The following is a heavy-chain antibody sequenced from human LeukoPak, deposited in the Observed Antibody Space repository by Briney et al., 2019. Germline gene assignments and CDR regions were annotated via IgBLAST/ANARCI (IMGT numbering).Heavy chain of an antibody. D-gene: IGHD2-2*01. V-gene: IGHV4-39*07. CDR1: GGSISSSTYY. J-gene: IGHJ5*02. Sequence: SETLSPTCTVSGGSISSSTYYWGWIRQPPGKGLEWIGSLYYSGSTYYNPSLKSRVTISVDTSKNQFSLKLSSVTAADTAVYYCARESDRYCFSTSCPNWYDPWGQGTLVTVSS. CDR2: LYYSGST. CDR3: ARESDRYCFSTSCPNWYDP.